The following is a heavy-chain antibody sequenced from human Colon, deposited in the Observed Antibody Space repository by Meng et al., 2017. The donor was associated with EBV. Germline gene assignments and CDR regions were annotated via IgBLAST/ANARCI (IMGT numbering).Heavy chain of an antibody. CDR2: IYSSGST. D-gene: IGHD4-17*01. CDR1: GDSITSGDYS. J-gene: IGHJ5*02. CDR3: ARTNYGDYNWFDP. Sequence: QLQLQESGSGLGKPSXXXXXXCTVSGDSITSGDYSWNWIRQPPGKGLEWIGYIYSSGSTYYNPSLRSRVAISIDTSKNQFSLKLTSVTAADTAVYFCARTNYGDYNWFDPWGQGTLVTVSS. V-gene: IGHV4-30-4*01.